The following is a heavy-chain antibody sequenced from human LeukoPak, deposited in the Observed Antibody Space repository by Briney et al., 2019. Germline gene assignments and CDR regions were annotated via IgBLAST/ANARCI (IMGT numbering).Heavy chain of an antibody. CDR2: ISSSGSTI. J-gene: IGHJ4*02. CDR1: GFTFSDYC. Sequence: GGSLRLSCAASGFTFSDYCMSWIRQAPGKGLEWVSYISSSGSTIYYADSVKGRFTISRDNAKNSLYLQMNSLRAEDTAVYYCAKAATWIAPFDYWGQGTLVTVSS. V-gene: IGHV3-11*01. CDR3: AKAATWIAPFDY. D-gene: IGHD2-2*03.